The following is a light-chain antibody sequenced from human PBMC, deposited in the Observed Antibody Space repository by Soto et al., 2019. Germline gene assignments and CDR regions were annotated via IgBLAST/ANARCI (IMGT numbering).Light chain of an antibody. V-gene: IGKV1-5*03. CDR2: KAS. Sequence: DVEMTQSPSTLPTSIGDRVTINCRASQNVSNWFAWYQQKPGKAPKLLIYKASRLESGVPSRFSASGSGTDFTITIYSLQSDDFATYLCQQSSKEATFGQNTQLEI. CDR1: QNVSNW. J-gene: IGKJ2*01. CDR3: QQSSKEAT.